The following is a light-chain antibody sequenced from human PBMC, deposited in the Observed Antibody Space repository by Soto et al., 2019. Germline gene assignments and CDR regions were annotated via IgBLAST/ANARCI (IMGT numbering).Light chain of an antibody. CDR2: ATS. CDR1: QGISSY. J-gene: IGKJ2*01. V-gene: IGKV1-8*01. Sequence: AIRMPQSPSSLSASTGDRVTITCRASQGISSYSAWYQQKPGKDPKLLIYATSTLQSGVTSRFSGSGPVTDFTPTISGLQTEAFATYYCQQYYSYPYTFGQGTKLDIK. CDR3: QQYYSYPYT.